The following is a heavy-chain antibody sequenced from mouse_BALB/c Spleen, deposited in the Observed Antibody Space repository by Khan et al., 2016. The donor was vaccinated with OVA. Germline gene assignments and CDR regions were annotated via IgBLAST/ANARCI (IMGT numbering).Heavy chain of an antibody. CDR3: ARRNDCGYSFAY. Sequence: QVQLQQSGAELARPGASVKLSCKASGYTFTDYYINWVKQRTGQGLEWIGEISPGSGDTYYNEKFKGKATLTADISSTTAYMQLSSLTSEASAVYFCARRNDCGYSFAYWGQGTLVTVSA. CDR2: ISPGSGDT. J-gene: IGHJ3*01. CDR1: GYTFTDYY. D-gene: IGHD1-2*01. V-gene: IGHV1-77*01.